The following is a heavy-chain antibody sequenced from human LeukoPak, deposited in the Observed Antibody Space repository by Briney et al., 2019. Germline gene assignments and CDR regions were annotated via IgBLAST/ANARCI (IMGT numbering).Heavy chain of an antibody. CDR2: VYYSGNT. D-gene: IGHD3/OR15-3a*01. Sequence: SETLSLTCTVSGGSISSSNYYWGWIRQPPGKGLECIGSVYYSGNTYYNPSLKSQVSISIDTSKNQFSLRLTSVTAADTAVYYCARQTGSGLFILPGGQGTLVTVSS. CDR3: ARQTGSGLFILP. V-gene: IGHV4-39*01. CDR1: GGSISSSNYY. J-gene: IGHJ4*02.